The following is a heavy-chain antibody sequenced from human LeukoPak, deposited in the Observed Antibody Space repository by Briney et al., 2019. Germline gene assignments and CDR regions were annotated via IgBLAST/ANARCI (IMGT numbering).Heavy chain of an antibody. Sequence: ASVKVSCKAFGYTFTSNYMHWVRQAPGQGPEWMGVISPSGGSTTYAQKFQGRVTITADESTSTAYMELSSLRSEDTAVYYCASTAAYCSGGSCYPHYYYYYYMDVWGKGTTVTISS. CDR2: ISPSGGST. CDR3: ASTAAYCSGGSCYPHYYYYYYMDV. J-gene: IGHJ6*03. D-gene: IGHD2-15*01. CDR1: GYTFTSNY. V-gene: IGHV1-46*01.